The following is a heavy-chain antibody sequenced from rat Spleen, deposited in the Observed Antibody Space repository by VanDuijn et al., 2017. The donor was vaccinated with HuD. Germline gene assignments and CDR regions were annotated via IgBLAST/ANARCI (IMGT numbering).Heavy chain of an antibody. CDR1: GFTFSNYY. J-gene: IGHJ2*01. CDR3: TRALRAFDY. V-gene: IGHV5-25*01. Sequence: EVQLVESGGGLVQPGRSLKLSCAASGFTFSNYYMAWVRQAPGKGLEWVSSISADGVNTYYPDSVKGRFTISRDNAESTLYLQMNSLRSEDTATYYCTRALRAFDYWGQGVMVTVSS. CDR2: ISADGVNT. D-gene: IGHD1-11*01.